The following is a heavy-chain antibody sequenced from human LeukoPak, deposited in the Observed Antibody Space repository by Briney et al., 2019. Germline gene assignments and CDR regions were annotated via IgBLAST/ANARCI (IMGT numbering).Heavy chain of an antibody. CDR2: IIPIFGTA. J-gene: IGHJ4*02. CDR3: ARAPEYYYGSGSYYNDY. CDR1: GGTSSSYA. Sequence: GASVKVSCKASGGTSSSYAISWVRQAPGQGLEWMGGIIPIFGTANYAQKFQGRVTITADESTSTAYIELSSLRSEDTAVYYCARAPEYYYGSGSYYNDYWGQGTLVTVSS. D-gene: IGHD3-10*01. V-gene: IGHV1-69*01.